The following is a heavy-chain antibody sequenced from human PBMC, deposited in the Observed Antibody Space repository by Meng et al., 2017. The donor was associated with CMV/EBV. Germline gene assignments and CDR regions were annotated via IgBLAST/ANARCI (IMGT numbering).Heavy chain of an antibody. J-gene: IGHJ6*02. CDR3: TTDGVVPKYYGSYYYYGMDV. CDR1: GFTFSSYA. Sequence: GGSLRLSCAASGFTFSSYAMHWVRQAPGKGLEWVAVISYDGSNKYYADSVKGRFTISRDNSRNTLYLQMNSLKTEDTAVYYCTTDGVVPKYYGSYYYYGMDVWGQGTTVTVSS. D-gene: IGHD3-10*01. CDR2: ISYDGSNK. V-gene: IGHV3-30*04.